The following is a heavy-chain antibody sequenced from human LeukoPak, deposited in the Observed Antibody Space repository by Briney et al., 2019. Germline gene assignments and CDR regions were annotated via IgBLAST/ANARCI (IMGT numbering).Heavy chain of an antibody. J-gene: IGHJ5*02. D-gene: IGHD4-17*01. CDR1: GGTFSSYA. Sequence: SVKVSCKASGGTFSSYAISWVRQAPGQGLEWMGGIIPIFGTANYAQKFQGRVTITTDESTSTAYMELSSLRSEDTAVYYCARGRTTVSTALAVNWFDPWGQGTLVTVSS. CDR2: IIPIFGTA. V-gene: IGHV1-69*05. CDR3: ARGRTTVSTALAVNWFDP.